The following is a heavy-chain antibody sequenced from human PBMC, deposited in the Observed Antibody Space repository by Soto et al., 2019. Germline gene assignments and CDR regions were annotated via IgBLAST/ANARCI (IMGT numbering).Heavy chain of an antibody. Sequence: PSETLSLTCAVYGGSFSGYYWSWIRQPPGKGLEWIGEMNHSGSTNYNPSLKSRVTISVDTSKNQLSLKLSSVTAADTAVYYCARGLAGRSSSWFDYWGQGTLVTVSS. CDR3: ARGLAGRSSSWFDY. D-gene: IGHD6-13*01. J-gene: IGHJ4*02. CDR2: MNHSGST. CDR1: GGSFSGYY. V-gene: IGHV4-34*01.